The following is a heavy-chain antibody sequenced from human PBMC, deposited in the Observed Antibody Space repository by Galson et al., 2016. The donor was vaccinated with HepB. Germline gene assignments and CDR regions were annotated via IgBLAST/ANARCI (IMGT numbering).Heavy chain of an antibody. CDR1: GGSFSSYI. CDR2: IIPFFGTV. J-gene: IGHJ2*01. CDR3: ATRQAVLRNFDAGPARYFDR. Sequence: SVKVSCKASGGSFSSYIFGWVRQAPGQGLEWMGGIIPFFGTVNYAQKFQGRVTITADKATSIAYMELSSLRSDDTAVYYCATRQAVLRNFDAGPARYFDRGGRGTLVTVSS. D-gene: IGHD3-9*01. V-gene: IGHV1-69*06.